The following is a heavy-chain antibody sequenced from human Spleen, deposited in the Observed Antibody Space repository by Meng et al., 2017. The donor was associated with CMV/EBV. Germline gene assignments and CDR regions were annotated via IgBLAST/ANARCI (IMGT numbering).Heavy chain of an antibody. V-gene: IGHV3-30*02. Sequence: GESLKISCAASGFTFDDSAMHWVRQVPGKGLEWVAFIRYDGSDKYYADSVKGRFTISRDNSKNTLYLQMNSLRAEYTTVYYCAKDWSGSWGQGTLVTVSS. J-gene: IGHJ5*01. CDR2: IRYDGSDK. CDR3: AKDWSGS. CDR1: GFTFDDSA.